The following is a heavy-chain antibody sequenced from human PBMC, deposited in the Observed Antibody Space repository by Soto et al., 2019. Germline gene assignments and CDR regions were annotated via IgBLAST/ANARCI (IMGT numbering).Heavy chain of an antibody. Sequence: GGSLRLSCAASGFHFSSYVMHWVRQAPGKGLEWVAVIWYDGSNKYYADSVKGRFTISRDNSKNTLYLQMNSLRAEDTAVYYCARERRGDIVVVPAAMPRDYYYYYMDVWGKGTTVTVSS. CDR2: IWYDGSNK. CDR1: GFHFSSYV. CDR3: ARERRGDIVVVPAAMPRDYYYYYMDV. D-gene: IGHD2-2*01. V-gene: IGHV3-33*01. J-gene: IGHJ6*03.